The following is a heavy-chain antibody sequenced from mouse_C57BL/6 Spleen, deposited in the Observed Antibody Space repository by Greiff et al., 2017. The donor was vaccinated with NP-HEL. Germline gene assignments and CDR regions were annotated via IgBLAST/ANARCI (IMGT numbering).Heavy chain of an antibody. CDR1: GYSFNGYY. CDR2: INPSTGGT. Sequence: VQLQQSGPELVKPGASVKISCKASGYSFNGYYMNWVKQSPEKSLEWIGEINPSTGGTTYTQKFKAKATLTVDNSSSTAYMQLKSLTSEDSAVYYCAFTTVVATDFDVWGTGTTVTVSS. CDR3: AFTTVVATDFDV. J-gene: IGHJ1*03. D-gene: IGHD1-1*01. V-gene: IGHV1-42*01.